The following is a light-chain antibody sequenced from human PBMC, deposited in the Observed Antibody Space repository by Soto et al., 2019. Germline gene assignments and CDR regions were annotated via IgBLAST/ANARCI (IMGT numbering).Light chain of an antibody. CDR3: QQYGSSGT. CDR1: QSVCNNY. CDR2: GAS. V-gene: IGKV3-20*01. Sequence: EVVLTQSPGTLSLSPGDRATLSCRASQSVCNNYLAWYQQKPGQAPRLLTYGASNRATGIPDRFSGSGSGTDFTLTISRLEPEDFAVYYCQQYGSSGTFGQGTKVDIK. J-gene: IGKJ1*01.